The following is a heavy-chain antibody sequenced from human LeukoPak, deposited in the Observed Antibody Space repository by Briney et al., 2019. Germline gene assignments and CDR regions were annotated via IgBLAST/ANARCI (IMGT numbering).Heavy chain of an antibody. D-gene: IGHD5-12*01. J-gene: IGHJ3*02. V-gene: IGHV4-38-2*01. CDR3: GRGATGKAFDI. CDR2: IYHSGST. Sequence: SETLSLTCAVSGYSISSGYYWGWIRQPPGKGLEWIGSIYHSGSTYYNPSLKSRVTISVDTSKNQFSLKLSSVTAADRAVYYFGRGATGKAFDIWGQGAMVTVSS. CDR1: GYSISSGYY.